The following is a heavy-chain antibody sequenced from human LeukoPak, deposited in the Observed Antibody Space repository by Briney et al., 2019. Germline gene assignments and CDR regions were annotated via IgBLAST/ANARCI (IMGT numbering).Heavy chain of an antibody. CDR2: ISYDGSNK. CDR3: AKDRHPWFGELPGDY. V-gene: IGHV3-30*18. Sequence: GRSLRLSCAASGFTFSSYGMHWVRQAPGKGLEWVAVISYDGSNKYYADSVKGRFTISRDNSKNTLYLQMNSLRAEDTAVYYCAKDRHPWFGELPGDYWGQGTLVTVSS. D-gene: IGHD3-10*01. J-gene: IGHJ4*02. CDR1: GFTFSSYG.